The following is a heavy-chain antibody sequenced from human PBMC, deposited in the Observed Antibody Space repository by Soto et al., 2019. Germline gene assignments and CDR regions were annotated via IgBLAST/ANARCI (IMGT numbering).Heavy chain of an antibody. D-gene: IGHD6-13*01. CDR2: IWYDGSNK. J-gene: IGHJ1*01. Sequence: QVQLVESGGGVVQPGRSLRLSCAASGFTFSSYGMHWVRQAPGKGLEWVAVIWYDGSNKYYADSVKGRFTISRDNSKNTLYRQMNSRRAEDTAVYYCAREQQLVFQHWGPGTLVTVSS. CDR1: GFTFSSYG. CDR3: AREQQLVFQH. V-gene: IGHV3-33*01.